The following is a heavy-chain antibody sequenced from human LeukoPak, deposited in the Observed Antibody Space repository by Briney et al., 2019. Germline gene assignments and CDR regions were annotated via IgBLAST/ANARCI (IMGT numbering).Heavy chain of an antibody. J-gene: IGHJ3*02. V-gene: IGHV1-2*02. CDR3: ARGSKVGATRQDAFDI. D-gene: IGHD1-26*01. Sequence: ASVTVSCTASGYTFTGYYMHWVRQAPGQGLEWMGWINPNSGGTNYAQKFQGRVTITRDASISTAYMELSRLRDDDTAVYYCARGSKVGATRQDAFDIWGKGTMVTVSS. CDR2: INPNSGGT. CDR1: GYTFTGYY.